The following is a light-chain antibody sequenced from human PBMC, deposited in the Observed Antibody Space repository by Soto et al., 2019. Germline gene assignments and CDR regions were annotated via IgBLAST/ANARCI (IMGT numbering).Light chain of an antibody. CDR1: SSDVGSYDR. CDR3: SSSLGGPTWV. Sequence: QSALTQPASVSGSPGQWITISCTGSSSDVGSYDRVSWYQQYPGKAPTLMIYEVNKRPSGISNRFSGSKSGNTASLTISGLQSEDDAHYSSSSSLGGPTWVFGGGTQLTVL. CDR2: EVN. J-gene: IGLJ3*02. V-gene: IGLV2-23*02.